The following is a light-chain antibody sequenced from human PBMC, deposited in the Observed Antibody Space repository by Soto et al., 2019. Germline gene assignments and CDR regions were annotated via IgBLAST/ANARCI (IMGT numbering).Light chain of an antibody. CDR2: LGS. J-gene: IGKJ2*01. V-gene: IGKV2-28*01. CDR3: MQALESQYT. CDR1: QSLLHSNGFNY. Sequence: DIAMTQSPLSLPVTPGESASISCRSSQSLLHSNGFNYLDWYLQRPGQSPQLLIYLGSNRASGVPDRFSGSGSGTDFTLKISRVEAEDVGIYYCMQALESQYTFGPGTKLEIK.